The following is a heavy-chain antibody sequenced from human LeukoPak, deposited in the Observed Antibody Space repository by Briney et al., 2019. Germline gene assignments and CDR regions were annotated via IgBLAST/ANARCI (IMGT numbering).Heavy chain of an antibody. D-gene: IGHD6-13*01. Sequence: GGSLRLSCAASGFTFSSYAMHWVRQAPGKGLEWVAVISYDGSNKCYADSVKGRFTISRDNSKNTLYLQMNSLRAEDTAVYYCARGYSSSWAGEDAFDIWGQGTMVTVSS. CDR1: GFTFSSYA. CDR3: ARGYSSSWAGEDAFDI. CDR2: ISYDGSNK. V-gene: IGHV3-30*04. J-gene: IGHJ3*02.